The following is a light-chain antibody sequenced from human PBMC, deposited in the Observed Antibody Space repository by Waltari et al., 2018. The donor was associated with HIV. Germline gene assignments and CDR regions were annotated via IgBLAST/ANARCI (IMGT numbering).Light chain of an antibody. V-gene: IGLV1-47*01. J-gene: IGLJ3*02. CDR2: RND. Sequence: QSVLTQPPSVSGAPGQRVTVSCSGSSSSIGSGYVCWYQQLPGAAPKLVIYRNDQRPAGVPDRFSGSKSGTSASRAISGLRSEDEAVYYCGAWNGSPSGPVFGGGTKLTVL. CDR1: SSSIGSGY. CDR3: GAWNGSPSGPV.